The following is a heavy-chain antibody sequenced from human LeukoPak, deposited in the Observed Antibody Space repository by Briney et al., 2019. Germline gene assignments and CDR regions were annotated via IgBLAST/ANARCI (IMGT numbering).Heavy chain of an antibody. J-gene: IGHJ4*02. D-gene: IGHD3-10*01. CDR2: SISRSGGVTT. CDR3: SAYYNGRGDY. Sequence: GGSLTLSCAASGFTFGSNSMNWVRQAPGKGLEWVGRSISRSGGVTTEYAAPVKGRFTISRDDSRNTVYLQMNSLKIEDTAVYYCSAYYNGRGDYWGQGTLVTVSS. CDR1: GFTFGSNS. V-gene: IGHV3-15*01.